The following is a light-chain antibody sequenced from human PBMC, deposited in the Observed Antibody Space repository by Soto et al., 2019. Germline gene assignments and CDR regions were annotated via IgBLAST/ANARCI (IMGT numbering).Light chain of an antibody. CDR2: ENN. CDR3: GTWDSSLSAGYV. CDR1: SSNIGNNY. J-gene: IGLJ1*01. V-gene: IGLV1-51*02. Sequence: QSVLTQPPSVSAAPGQKVTISCSGSSSNIGNNYVSWYQQLPGTAPKLLIYENNKRPSGIPDRFSGSKSGTSATLGITGLQTGDEADYYYGTWDSSLSAGYVFGTGTKLTVL.